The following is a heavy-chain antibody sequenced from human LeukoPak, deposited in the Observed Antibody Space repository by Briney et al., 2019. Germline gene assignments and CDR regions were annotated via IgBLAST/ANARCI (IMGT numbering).Heavy chain of an antibody. V-gene: IGHV3-33*06. J-gene: IGHJ4*02. Sequence: PGGSLTLSCVASRFTFSHFAMHWVRHAPGKGLEWVAVIWNDGSSRYYADSVKGRFTTSRDNSRNTVYLQMNSLRVDDSAVYYCAKDARRGFDYSNSLEYWGQGTLVTVSS. CDR2: IWNDGSSR. CDR3: AKDARRGFDYSNSLEY. CDR1: RFTFSHFA. D-gene: IGHD4-11*01.